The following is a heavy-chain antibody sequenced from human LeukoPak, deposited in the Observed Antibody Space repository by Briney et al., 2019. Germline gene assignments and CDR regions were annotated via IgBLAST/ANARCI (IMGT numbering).Heavy chain of an antibody. Sequence: ASVKVSCKASGYTFTSYGISWVRQAPGQGLEWMGWISACNGNTNYAQKLQGRVTMTTDTSPSTAYMELRSLRSDDTAVYYCAVPTYYDSSGYHDAFDIWGQGTMVTVSS. CDR1: GYTFTSYG. CDR3: AVPTYYDSSGYHDAFDI. D-gene: IGHD3-22*01. J-gene: IGHJ3*02. V-gene: IGHV1-18*01. CDR2: ISACNGNT.